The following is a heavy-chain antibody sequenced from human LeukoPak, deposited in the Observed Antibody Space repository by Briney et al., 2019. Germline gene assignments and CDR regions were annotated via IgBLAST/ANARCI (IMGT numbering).Heavy chain of an antibody. CDR3: ARDRRFGTVDAFDI. D-gene: IGHD4-17*01. J-gene: IGHJ3*02. Sequence: ASVKVSCKASGYTFTSYDINWVRQATGQGLEWMGWINPNSGGTNYAQKLQGRVTMTTDTSTSTAYMELRSLRSDDTAVYYCARDRRFGTVDAFDIWGQGTMVTVSS. V-gene: IGHV1-18*01. CDR1: GYTFTSYD. CDR2: INPNSGGT.